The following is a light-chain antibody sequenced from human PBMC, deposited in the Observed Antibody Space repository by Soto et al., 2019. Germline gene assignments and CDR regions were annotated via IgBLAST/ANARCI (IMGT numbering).Light chain of an antibody. V-gene: IGKV4-1*01. Sequence: DIVMTQSPDSLAVSLGERATINCKSSQSVLYSSNNKNYLAWYQQKPGQPPKLLIYWASTRESGVPDRFSGSGSGTDFTLTISSLQAEDVAVYYCQQYYSPPRPFGQGTKVEIK. CDR3: QQYYSPPRP. CDR1: QSVLYSSNNKNY. CDR2: WAS. J-gene: IGKJ1*01.